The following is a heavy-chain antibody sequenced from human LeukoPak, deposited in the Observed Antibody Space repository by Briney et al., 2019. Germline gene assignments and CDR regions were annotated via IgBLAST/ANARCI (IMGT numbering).Heavy chain of an antibody. Sequence: ASVKVSCKVSGYTLTELSMHWVRQAPGKGLEWMGGFDPEDGETIYAQKFQGRVTMTEDTSTDTAYMELRSLRSDDTAVYYCARGVLDDILTGYHDFDYWGQGTLVTVSS. CDR2: FDPEDGET. V-gene: IGHV1-24*01. CDR3: ARGVLDDILTGYHDFDY. CDR1: GYTLTELS. J-gene: IGHJ4*02. D-gene: IGHD3-9*01.